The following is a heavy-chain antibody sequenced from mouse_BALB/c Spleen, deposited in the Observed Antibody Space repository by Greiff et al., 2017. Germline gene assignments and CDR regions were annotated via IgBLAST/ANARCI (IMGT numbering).Heavy chain of an antibody. Sequence: EVQLVESGGGLVKPGGSLKLSCAASGFTFSDYYMYWVRQTPEKRLEWVATISDGGSYTYYPDSVKGRFTISRDNAKNNLYLQMSSLKSEDTAMYYCARHPYDYDGYWYFDVWGAGTTVTVSS. CDR3: ARHPYDYDGYWYFDV. CDR1: GFTFSDYY. V-gene: IGHV5-4*02. CDR2: ISDGGSYT. D-gene: IGHD2-4*01. J-gene: IGHJ1*01.